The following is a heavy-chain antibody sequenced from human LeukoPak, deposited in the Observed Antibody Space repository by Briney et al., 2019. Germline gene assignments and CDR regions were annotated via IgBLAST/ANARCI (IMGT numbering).Heavy chain of an antibody. CDR3: ASVDSSSWYLDN. D-gene: IGHD6-13*01. Sequence: GGSLRLYCAASGFTFSSYGMHWVRQAAGKGLEWVAVIWYDGSKKYYADSVKGRFTISRDNSKNTLYLQMNSLRGDDTAMYHCASVDSSSWYLDNWGQGTLVTVSS. V-gene: IGHV3-33*01. J-gene: IGHJ4*02. CDR2: IWYDGSKK. CDR1: GFTFSSYG.